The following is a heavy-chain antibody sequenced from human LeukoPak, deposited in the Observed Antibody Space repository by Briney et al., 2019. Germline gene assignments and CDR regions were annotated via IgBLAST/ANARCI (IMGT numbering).Heavy chain of an antibody. CDR1: GFTFDDYA. CDR3: AKDIFPATTNFYFDY. V-gene: IGHV3-43*02. Sequence: GGSLRLSCAASGFTFDDYAMHWVRQAPGKGLEWVSLISGDGGSTYYADSVKGRFTISRDNSKDSLYLQMNSLRTEDTALYYCAKDIFPATTNFYFDYWGQGTLVTVSS. CDR2: ISGDGGST. D-gene: IGHD5-24*01. J-gene: IGHJ4*02.